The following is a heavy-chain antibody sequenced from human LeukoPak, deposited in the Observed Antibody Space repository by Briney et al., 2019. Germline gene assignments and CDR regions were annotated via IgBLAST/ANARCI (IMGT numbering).Heavy chain of an antibody. CDR1: GYTFTGYY. CDR3: ARDSGYDSSYFDY. D-gene: IGHD5-12*01. Sequence: ASLTVSFTPSGYTFTGYYMHWVRQAPGQGLEWMGWINPNSGGTNYAQKFQGRVTMTRDTSISTAYMELSRLRSDDTAVYYCARDSGYDSSYFDYWGQGTLVTVSS. CDR2: INPNSGGT. J-gene: IGHJ4*02. V-gene: IGHV1-2*02.